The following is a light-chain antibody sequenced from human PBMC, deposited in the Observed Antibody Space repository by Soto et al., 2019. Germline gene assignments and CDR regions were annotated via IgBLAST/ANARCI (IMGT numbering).Light chain of an antibody. J-gene: IGKJ1*01. CDR2: GAS. CDR3: QQYGSSPFWT. Sequence: EIVLTQSPGTLSLSPGERATLSCRASQSISSNYVAWYQQKPGQAPRLLIYGASSRATGIPDRFSGSGSGTDFTLTISRLEPEDFAVYYCQQYGSSPFWTFGQGTKVDIK. CDR1: QSISSNY. V-gene: IGKV3-20*01.